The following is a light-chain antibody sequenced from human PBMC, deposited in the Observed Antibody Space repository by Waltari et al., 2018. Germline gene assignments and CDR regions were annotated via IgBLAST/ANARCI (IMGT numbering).Light chain of an antibody. CDR2: DTS. CDR3: QKYGTLPAT. CDR1: QSVSRS. Sequence: VVLTHSPGPLPFPQGEKAPLPSRASQSVSRSLAWYQQKPGQAPRLLIYDTSTRATGISDKFSGSGSGTDFSITISRLDPEDFAVYYCQKYGTLPATFGQGTKVEVK. V-gene: IGKV3-20*01. J-gene: IGKJ1*01.